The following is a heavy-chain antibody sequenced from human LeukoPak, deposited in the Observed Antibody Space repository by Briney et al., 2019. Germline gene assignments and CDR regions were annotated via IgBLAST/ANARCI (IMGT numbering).Heavy chain of an antibody. Sequence: GGSLRLSCAASGFTFSDYYMSWIRQAPGKGLEWVSYISSSGSTIYYADSVKGRFTISRDNAKNSLYLQMNSLRAEDTAVYYCARDTPITMVRGVLDYGMDVWGQGTTVTVSS. CDR1: GFTFSDYY. V-gene: IGHV3-11*01. D-gene: IGHD3-10*01. J-gene: IGHJ6*02. CDR3: ARDTPITMVRGVLDYGMDV. CDR2: ISSSGSTI.